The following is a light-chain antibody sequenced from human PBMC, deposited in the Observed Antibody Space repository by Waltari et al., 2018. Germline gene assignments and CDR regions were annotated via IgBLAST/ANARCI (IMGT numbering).Light chain of an antibody. J-gene: IGKJ1*01. V-gene: IGKV1-6*01. CDR2: AAS. CDR1: QNIYSN. CDR3: QHYYDNPWT. Sequence: IQMPQSPSALSASVGDRVTISCRASQNIYSNLAWYQQKPGKAPKLLIYAASSLQSGIPSRFSGSGSGTDFTLTISSLQPEDSAAYYCQHYYDNPWTFGQGTKVEIK.